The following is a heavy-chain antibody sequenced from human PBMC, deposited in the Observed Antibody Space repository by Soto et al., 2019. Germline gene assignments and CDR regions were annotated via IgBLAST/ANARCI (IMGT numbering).Heavy chain of an antibody. D-gene: IGHD6-19*01. J-gene: IGHJ4*02. Sequence: SETLSLTCTVSGGSISSYYWSWIRQPPGKGLEWIGYIYYSGSTNYNPSLKSRVTISVDTSKNQFSLKLSSVTAADTAVYYCARHANLRDNSGWLEDYFDYWGQGTLVTVSS. CDR3: ARHANLRDNSGWLEDYFDY. V-gene: IGHV4-59*08. CDR2: IYYSGST. CDR1: GGSISSYY.